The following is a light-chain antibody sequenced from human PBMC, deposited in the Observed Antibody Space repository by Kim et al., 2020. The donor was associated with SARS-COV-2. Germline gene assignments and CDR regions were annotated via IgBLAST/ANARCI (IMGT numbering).Light chain of an antibody. V-gene: IGKV1-16*01. J-gene: IGKJ1*01. CDR2: AAS. CDR3: QQYQTYLWT. Sequence: ASVGDRVTITCRASRGFSDYLAWFQQKPGKAPKSLIYAASKVHSGVPSRFSGSGSGTEFTLTISSLQPEDLATYYCQQYQTYLWTFGQGTKVDIK. CDR1: RGFSDY.